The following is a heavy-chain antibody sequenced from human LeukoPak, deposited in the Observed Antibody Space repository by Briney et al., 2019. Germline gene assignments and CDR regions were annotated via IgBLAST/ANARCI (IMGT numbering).Heavy chain of an antibody. V-gene: IGHV3-23*01. CDR2: ISGDGVHT. J-gene: IGHJ4*02. D-gene: IGHD3-3*01. Sequence: GGSLRLSCAASGFTFSNYAMSWVRQAPGKGLEWVSGISGDGVHTYCAGSVKGRFTISRDNSRNTLYLQMNSLRAEDTAVYYCADGGTAAIFKSAGDWGQGTLVTVSS. CDR3: ADGGTAAIFKSAGD. CDR1: GFTFSNYA.